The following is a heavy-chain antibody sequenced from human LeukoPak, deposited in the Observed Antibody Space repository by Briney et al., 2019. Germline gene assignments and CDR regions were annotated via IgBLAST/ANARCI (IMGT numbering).Heavy chain of an antibody. V-gene: IGHV1-2*02. CDR1: GYTFAGYY. CDR3: ARATGTYYDFWSGFSLSA. CDR2: INPNSGGT. Sequence: ASVKVSCKASGYTFAGYYMHWVRQAPGQGLEWMGWINPNSGGTNYAQKFQGRVTMTRDTSISTAYMELSRLRSDDKAVYYCARATGTYYDFWSGFSLSAWGQGTLVTVSS. D-gene: IGHD3-3*01. J-gene: IGHJ4*02.